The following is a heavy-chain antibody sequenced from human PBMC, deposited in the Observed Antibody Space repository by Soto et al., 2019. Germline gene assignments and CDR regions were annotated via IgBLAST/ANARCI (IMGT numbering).Heavy chain of an antibody. Sequence: QVQLVQSGAEVKKPGSSVKVSCKASGGTFSSYTISWVRQAPGQGLEWMGRIIPILGIANYAQKFQGRVTITADKSTSTAYMELSSLRSEDTAVYYCARGIGVVVNYGMDLWGQGTTVTVSS. CDR1: GGTFSSYT. CDR3: ARGIGVVVNYGMDL. J-gene: IGHJ6*01. V-gene: IGHV1-69*02. CDR2: IIPILGIA. D-gene: IGHD3-22*01.